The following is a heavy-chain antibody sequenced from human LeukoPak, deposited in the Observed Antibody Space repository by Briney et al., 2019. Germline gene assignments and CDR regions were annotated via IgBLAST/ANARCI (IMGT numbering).Heavy chain of an antibody. J-gene: IGHJ5*02. D-gene: IGHD2-2*01. CDR2: INHSGST. CDR1: GGSFSGYY. CDR3: ARVRECSSTSCYAKLTGFDP. Sequence: PSETLSLTCAVYGGSFSGYYWSWIRQPPGKGLEWIGEINHSGSTNYNPSLKSRVTISVDTPKNQFSLKLSSVTAADTAVYYCARVRECSSTSCYAKLTGFDPWGQGTLVTVSS. V-gene: IGHV4-34*01.